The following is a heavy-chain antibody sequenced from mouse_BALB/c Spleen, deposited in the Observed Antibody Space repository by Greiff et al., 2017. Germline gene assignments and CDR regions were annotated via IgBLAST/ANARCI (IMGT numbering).Heavy chain of an antibody. CDR3: ARRMVTLAY. V-gene: IGHV14-1*02. Sequence: EVQLQQSGAELVRPGALVKLSCKASGFNIKDYYMHWVKQRPEQGLEWIGWIDPENGNTIYDPKFQGKASITADTSSNTAYLQLSSLTSEDTAVYYCARRMVTLAYWGQGTLVTVSA. CDR2: IDPENGNT. J-gene: IGHJ3*01. CDR1: GFNIKDYY. D-gene: IGHD2-10*02.